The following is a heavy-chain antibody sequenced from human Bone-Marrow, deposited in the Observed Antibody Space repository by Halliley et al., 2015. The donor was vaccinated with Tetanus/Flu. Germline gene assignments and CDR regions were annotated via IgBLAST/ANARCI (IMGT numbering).Heavy chain of an antibody. Sequence: GSMNYGGNTNYNPPLKSRVTISADTSKRHLSLNLRSVSAVDTAVYFCARMVYAGNEPFYGMDVWGQGTTVTVSS. CDR2: MNYGGNT. CDR3: ARMVYAGNEPFYGMDV. J-gene: IGHJ6*02. D-gene: IGHD2-8*01. V-gene: IGHV4-61*03.